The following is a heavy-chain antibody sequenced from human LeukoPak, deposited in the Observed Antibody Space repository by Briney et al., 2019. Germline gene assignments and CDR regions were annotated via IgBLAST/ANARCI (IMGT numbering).Heavy chain of an antibody. CDR3: AKWVQYYDFWSGYYTLDY. V-gene: IGHV3-23*01. J-gene: IGHJ4*02. CDR2: ISGSGGST. D-gene: IGHD3-3*01. CDR1: GFTFDDYG. Sequence: GGSLRLSCAASGFTFDDYGMSWVRQAPGKGLECVSAISGSGGSTYYADSVKGRFTISRDNSKNTLYLQMNSLRAEDTAVYYCAKWVQYYDFWSGYYTLDYWGQGTLVTVSS.